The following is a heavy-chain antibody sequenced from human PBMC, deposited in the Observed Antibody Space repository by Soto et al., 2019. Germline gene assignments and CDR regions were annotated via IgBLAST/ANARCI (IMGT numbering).Heavy chain of an antibody. D-gene: IGHD6-13*01. CDR1: GFIVSDNY. CDR3: AKDPIAAAGLGGFDP. J-gene: IGHJ5*02. V-gene: IGHV3-66*01. Sequence: PGGSLRLSCAASGFIVSDNYMSWVRQAPGKGLEWVAVLHKDGRTDYTDSVKGRFTISRDSPKNTLYLQMNSLRAEDTAVYYCAKDPIAAAGLGGFDPWGQGTLVTVSS. CDR2: LHKDGRT.